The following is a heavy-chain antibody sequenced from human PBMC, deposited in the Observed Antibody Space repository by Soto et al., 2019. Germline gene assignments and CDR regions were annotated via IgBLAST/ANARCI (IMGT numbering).Heavy chain of an antibody. CDR1: GGSINSGGYC. CDR2: ISYGGST. D-gene: IGHD5-18*01. Sequence: QVQLQESGPGLVKPSQTLSLTCTVSGGSINSGGYCWSWIRQHPGKGLEWIGCISYGGSTSYNPSLKSRVTISVATSKNQFSLKLSSVTAADTAVYCCSRGILVWGQGTLITVSS. CDR3: SRGILV. V-gene: IGHV4-31*03. J-gene: IGHJ4*02.